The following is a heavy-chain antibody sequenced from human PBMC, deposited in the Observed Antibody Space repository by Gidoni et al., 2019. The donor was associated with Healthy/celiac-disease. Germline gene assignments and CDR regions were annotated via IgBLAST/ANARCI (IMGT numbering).Heavy chain of an antibody. Sequence: EVQLVESGGGLVTPGGSLRLSCAASGFTFSSYSMNWVRQAPGKGLGWVSSISSSSSYIYYADSVKGRFTISRDNAKNSLYLQMNSLRAEDTAVYYWASLYYYDSSGYYYGRDYWGQGTLVTVSS. J-gene: IGHJ4*02. CDR2: ISSSSSYI. D-gene: IGHD3-22*01. CDR3: ASLYYYDSSGYYYGRDY. CDR1: GFTFSSYS. V-gene: IGHV3-21*01.